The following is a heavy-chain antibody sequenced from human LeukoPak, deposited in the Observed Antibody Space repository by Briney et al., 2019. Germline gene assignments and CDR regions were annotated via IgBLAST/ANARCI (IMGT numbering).Heavy chain of an antibody. V-gene: IGHV3-30-3*01. CDR1: GFTFSNYA. CDR2: ISYDGSNK. Sequence: GALRLSCAASGFTFSNYALHWVRQAPGKGLEWVAVISYDGSNKYYADSVKGRFTISRVNAKNSLYLQMDSLRDEDTAVYYCARDRDYAFDYWGQGTLVTVSS. CDR3: ARDRDYAFDY. J-gene: IGHJ4*02. D-gene: IGHD4-17*01.